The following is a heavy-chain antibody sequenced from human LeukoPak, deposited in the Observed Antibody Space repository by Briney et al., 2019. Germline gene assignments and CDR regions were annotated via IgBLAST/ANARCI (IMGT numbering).Heavy chain of an antibody. V-gene: IGHV4-38-2*02. CDR3: ARDRGYSYGYPLDY. D-gene: IGHD5-18*01. Sequence: SETLSLTCTVSGYSISSGYYWGWIRQPPGKGLEWIGSIYHSGSTYYNPSLKSRVTISVDTSKNQFSLKLSSVTAADTAVYYCARDRGYSYGYPLDYWGQGTLVTVSS. J-gene: IGHJ4*02. CDR2: IYHSGST. CDR1: GYSISSGYY.